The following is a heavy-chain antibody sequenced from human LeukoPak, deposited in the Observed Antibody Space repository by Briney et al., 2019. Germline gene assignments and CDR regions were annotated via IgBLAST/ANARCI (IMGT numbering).Heavy chain of an antibody. J-gene: IGHJ5*02. CDR2: ISGSGGST. CDR3: AKAHSSGPLFDP. CDR1: GFTFSSYA. Sequence: GGSLRLSCAASGFTFSSYAMSWVRQAPGKGLEWGSAISGSGGSTYYADSVKGRFTISRDNSKNTLYLQMNSLRAEDTAVYYCAKAHSSGPLFDPWRQGTLVTVSS. V-gene: IGHV3-23*01. D-gene: IGHD3-22*01.